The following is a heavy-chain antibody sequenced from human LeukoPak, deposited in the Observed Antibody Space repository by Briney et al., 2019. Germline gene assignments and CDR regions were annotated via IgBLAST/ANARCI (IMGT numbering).Heavy chain of an antibody. J-gene: IGHJ6*03. D-gene: IGHD3-10*01. CDR3: ARDRWSYGSGTHYYYMDV. V-gene: IGHV1-2*02. Sequence: ASVKVSCKASGYTFTGYYMHWVRQAPGQGLEWMGWINPNSGGTNYAQKFQGRVTVTRDTSISTAYMELSRLRSDDTAVYYCARDRWSYGSGTHYYYMDVWGKGTTVTISS. CDR2: INPNSGGT. CDR1: GYTFTGYY.